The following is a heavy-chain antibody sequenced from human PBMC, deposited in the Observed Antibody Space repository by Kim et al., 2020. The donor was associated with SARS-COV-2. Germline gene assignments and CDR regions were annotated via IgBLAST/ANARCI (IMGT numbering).Heavy chain of an antibody. Sequence: ETLSLTCTVSGGSISSSSYYWGWIRQPPGKGLEWIGSIYYSGSTYYNPSLKSRVTISVDTSKNQFSLKLSSVTAADTAVYYCARQEDDYGDYVGAFDIWGQGTMVTVSS. CDR2: IYYSGST. J-gene: IGHJ3*02. D-gene: IGHD4-17*01. CDR3: ARQEDDYGDYVGAFDI. V-gene: IGHV4-39*01. CDR1: GGSISSSSYY.